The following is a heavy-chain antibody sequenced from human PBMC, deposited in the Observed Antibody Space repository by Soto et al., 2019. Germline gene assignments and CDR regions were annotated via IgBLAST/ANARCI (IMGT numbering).Heavy chain of an antibody. J-gene: IGHJ6*01. Sequence: PGESLKISCMGSGYSFTSYWIGWVRQMPGKGLEGMGIIYPGDSDTRYSPSFQGQVTISGDKSISTDYLQWSSLKASNTAMYYSARPRIAARGKTYYYYGMDVWGQGTTVTVSS. V-gene: IGHV5-51*01. CDR3: ARPRIAARGKTYYYYGMDV. CDR2: IYPGDSDT. D-gene: IGHD6-25*01. CDR1: GYSFTSYW.